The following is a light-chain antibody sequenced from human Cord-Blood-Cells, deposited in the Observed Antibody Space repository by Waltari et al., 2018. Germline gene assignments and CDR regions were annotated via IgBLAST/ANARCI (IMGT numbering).Light chain of an antibody. CDR1: QSVLYSSNNKNY. Sequence: DIVMTQSPDSLAVSLGERATINCKSSQSVLYSSNNKNYLAWYQQKPGQPTKLLIDWASTRESGVPDRFSGRGSGTDFTLTISSLQAEDVAVYYCQQYYSTPWTFGQGTKVEIK. CDR3: QQYYSTPWT. J-gene: IGKJ1*01. V-gene: IGKV4-1*01. CDR2: WAS.